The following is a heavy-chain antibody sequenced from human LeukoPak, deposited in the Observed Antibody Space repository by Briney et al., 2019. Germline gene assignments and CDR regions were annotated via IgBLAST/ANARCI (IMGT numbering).Heavy chain of an antibody. Sequence: GGSLRLSCAASGFTFSSHGMKWVRQAPGKGLEWVSYIRSSSSTIYYADSVRGRFTISRDNAKNSLYLQMNSLRDEDTAVYYCARGELGGDYWGQGTLVTVSS. CDR2: IRSSSSTI. J-gene: IGHJ4*02. CDR3: ARGELGGDY. D-gene: IGHD3-16*01. V-gene: IGHV3-48*02. CDR1: GFTFSSHG.